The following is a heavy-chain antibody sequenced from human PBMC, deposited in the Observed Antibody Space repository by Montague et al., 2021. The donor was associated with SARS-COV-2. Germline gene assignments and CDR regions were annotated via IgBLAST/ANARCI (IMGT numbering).Heavy chain of an antibody. Sequence: SETLSLTCAVHGTSFSGYYWNWIRQPAGKGLEWIGEINHGGSTKXSPSLKSRLTISADTSKNQFSLKLTSVAAADTAVYYCARLRDGVVPSPILGVGPYYSYYYMDVWGRGTTVTVSS. CDR2: INHGGST. V-gene: IGHV4-34*01. CDR1: GTSFSGYY. J-gene: IGHJ6*03. D-gene: IGHD3-10*01. CDR3: ARLRDGVVPSPILGVGPYYSYYYMDV.